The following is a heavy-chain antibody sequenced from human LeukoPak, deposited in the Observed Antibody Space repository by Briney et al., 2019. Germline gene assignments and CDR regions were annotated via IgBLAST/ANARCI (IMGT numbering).Heavy chain of an antibody. CDR2: ISSSGSTI. J-gene: IGHJ4*02. CDR3: AKGHTAMATRFDY. Sequence: PGGSLRLSCAASGFTFSSYEMNWVRQAPGKGLEWVSYISSSGSTIYYADSVKGRFTISRDNSKNTLYLQMNSLRAEDTAVYYCAKGHTAMATRFDYWGQGTLVTVSS. CDR1: GFTFSSYE. V-gene: IGHV3-48*03. D-gene: IGHD5-18*01.